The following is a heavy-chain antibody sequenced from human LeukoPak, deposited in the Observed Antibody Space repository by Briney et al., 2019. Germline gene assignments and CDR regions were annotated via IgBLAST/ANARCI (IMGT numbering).Heavy chain of an antibody. D-gene: IGHD1-26*01. CDR3: ARSKWELLYYFDS. CDR2: MNPNSGNT. J-gene: IGHJ4*02. Sequence: ASVRVSCKASGYTFTSYDINWVRQATGQGLEWMGWMNPNSGNTGYAQKFQGRVTMTRNTSISTAYMELSSLRSEDTAVYYCARSKWELLYYFDSWGQGTLVTVSS. V-gene: IGHV1-8*01. CDR1: GYTFTSYD.